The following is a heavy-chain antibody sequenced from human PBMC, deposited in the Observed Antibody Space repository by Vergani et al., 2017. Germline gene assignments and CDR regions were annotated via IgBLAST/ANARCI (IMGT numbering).Heavy chain of an antibody. J-gene: IGHJ4*02. CDR3: AKQYVGTSDC. CDR2: LDFKGNDA. V-gene: IGHV3-30*02. Sequence: QMQLVESGGGVIQPGGSLRLSCAASGFTFSSDGMQWVRQAPGKGLEWVALLDFKGNDAYYTDSVRGRFIISRDNSKNTLYLQMNSLRVEDTALYYCAKQYVGTSDCWGQGTLVTVSS. D-gene: IGHD1-26*01. CDR1: GFTFSSDG.